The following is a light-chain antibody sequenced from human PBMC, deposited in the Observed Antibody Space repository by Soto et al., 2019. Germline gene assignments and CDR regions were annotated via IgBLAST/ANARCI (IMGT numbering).Light chain of an antibody. J-gene: IGLJ3*02. CDR2: EVT. CDR3: SSYTTTTSWV. Sequence: QSVLTQPASVSGSPGQSITISCTGTSSDVGAHNYVSWYQQHPGKAPQLMIFEVTNRPSGVSNRFSGSKSGTSASLTISGLQAEDEADYYCSSYTTTTSWVFGAGTKLTVL. CDR1: SSDVGAHNY. V-gene: IGLV2-14*01.